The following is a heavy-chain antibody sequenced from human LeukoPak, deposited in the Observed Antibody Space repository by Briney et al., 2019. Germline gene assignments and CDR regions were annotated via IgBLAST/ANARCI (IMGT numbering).Heavy chain of an antibody. CDR2: IRASGGGT. CDR3: AKVSTYYYDSSVYFDY. V-gene: IGHV3-23*01. CDR1: GGSISSYY. D-gene: IGHD3-22*01. J-gene: IGHJ4*02. Sequence: ETLSLTCTVSGGSISSYYWSWIRQPPGKGLEWVSAIRASGGGTYYADSVKGRFTISRDNSKNTLFLQMNSLRAEDTATYYCAKVSTYYYDSSVYFDYWGQGTLVTVSS.